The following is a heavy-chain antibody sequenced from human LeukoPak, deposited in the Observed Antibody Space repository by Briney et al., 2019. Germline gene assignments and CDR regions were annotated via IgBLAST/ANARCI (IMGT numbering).Heavy chain of an antibody. V-gene: IGHV1-24*01. CDR1: GYALTELS. CDR2: FDPEDGET. D-gene: IGHD3-10*01. CDR3: ATDHPASSGSDFDY. J-gene: IGHJ4*02. Sequence: ASVKVSCKVSGYALTELSMHWVRQAPGKGLEWMGGFDPEDGETIYAQKFQGRVTMTEDTSTDTAYMELSSLRSEDTAVYYCATDHPASSGSDFDYWGQGTLVTVSS.